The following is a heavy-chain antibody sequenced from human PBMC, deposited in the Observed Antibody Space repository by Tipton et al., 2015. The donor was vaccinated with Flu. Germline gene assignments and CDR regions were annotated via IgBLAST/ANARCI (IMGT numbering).Heavy chain of an antibody. V-gene: IGHV1-8*01. CDR3: ARGSRTYGSRVGYYFDY. CDR2: MNPNSGNT. D-gene: IGHD3-10*01. Sequence: QLVQSGAEVKKSGASVKVSCKASGYTFTSYDINWVRQATGQGLEWMGWMNPNSGNTGYAQKFQGRVTMTRNTSISTAYMELSSLRSEDTAVYYCARGSRTYGSRVGYYFDYWGQGTLVTVSS. J-gene: IGHJ4*02. CDR1: GYTFTSYD.